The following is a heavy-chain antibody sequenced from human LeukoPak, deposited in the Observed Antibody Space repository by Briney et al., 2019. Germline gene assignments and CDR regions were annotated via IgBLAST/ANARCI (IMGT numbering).Heavy chain of an antibody. CDR3: ARDLWNFYDDSGYNRDFDS. D-gene: IGHD3-22*01. CDR2: IGTYGGDI. Sequence: ASVKVSCKASGGTFSSYAISWVRQASGQGLEWMGGIGTYGGDIYYAQKFQGRITVTTDTSTSTVYMELRNLRSDDTAVYYCARDLWNFYDDSGYNRDFDSWGQGTLVTVSS. CDR1: GGTFSSYA. V-gene: IGHV1-18*01. J-gene: IGHJ5*01.